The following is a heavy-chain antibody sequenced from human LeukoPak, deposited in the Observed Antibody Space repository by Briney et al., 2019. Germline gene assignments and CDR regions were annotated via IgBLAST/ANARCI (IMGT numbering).Heavy chain of an antibody. V-gene: IGHV4-38-2*02. CDR2: IYHSGST. J-gene: IGHJ6*04. Sequence: SETLSLTCAVSGYSISSGYYWGWIRQPPGKGLEWIGSIYHSGSTYYNPSLKSRVTISVDTSKNQFSLKLSSVTAADTAVYYCARDRAGYCSSTSCYAPFYYYYGMDVWGKGTTVTVSS. CDR3: ARDRAGYCSSTSCYAPFYYYYGMDV. D-gene: IGHD2-2*01. CDR1: GYSISSGYY.